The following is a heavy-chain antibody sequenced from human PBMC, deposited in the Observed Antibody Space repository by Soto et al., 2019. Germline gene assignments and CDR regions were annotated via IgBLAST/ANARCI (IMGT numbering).Heavy chain of an antibody. V-gene: IGHV6-1*01. CDR2: TYYRSKWYN. CDR1: GNSVSSNSAA. D-gene: IGHD2-2*01. CDR3: ARDLFLVVVQADIKYGMDV. Sequence: SQTLSLTYAISGNSVSSNSAAWNWIRQCPSRGLEWLGRTYYRSKWYNDYAVSVKSRITINPDTSKNQFSLQLNSVTPEDTAVYYCARDLFLVVVQADIKYGMDVWGQGTTDTVSS. J-gene: IGHJ6*02.